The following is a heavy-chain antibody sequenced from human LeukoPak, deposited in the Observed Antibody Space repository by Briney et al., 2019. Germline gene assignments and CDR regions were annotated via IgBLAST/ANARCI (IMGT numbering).Heavy chain of an antibody. D-gene: IGHD5-12*01. CDR3: AKDQRGYDKPIDY. CDR1: GFTFSLYA. V-gene: IGHV3-23*01. J-gene: IGHJ4*02. CDR2: ISGIGGYT. Sequence: GGSLRLSCAASGFTFSLYAMSWVRQAPGKGLEWVSAISGIGGYTDYADSVKGRFTISRDNSKNTLYVQMNSLRAEDTAVYYCAKDQRGYDKPIDYWGQGTLVTVSS.